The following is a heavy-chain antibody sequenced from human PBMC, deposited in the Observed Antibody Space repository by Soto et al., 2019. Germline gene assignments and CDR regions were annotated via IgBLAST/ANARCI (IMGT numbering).Heavy chain of an antibody. V-gene: IGHV1-18*04. CDR3: AREPYYDRSGYYYGLDY. CDR1: GYTFTSYG. Sequence: DSVKVSCKASGYTFTSYGISWVRQAPGQGLEWMGWISAYNGNTNYAQKLQGRVTMTTDTSTSTAYMELRSLRSDDTAVYYCAREPYYDRSGYYYGLDYWGQGTLVTVSS. CDR2: ISAYNGNT. J-gene: IGHJ4*02. D-gene: IGHD3-22*01.